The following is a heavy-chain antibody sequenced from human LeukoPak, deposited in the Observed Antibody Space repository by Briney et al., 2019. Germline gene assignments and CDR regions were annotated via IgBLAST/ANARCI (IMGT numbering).Heavy chain of an antibody. D-gene: IGHD3-22*01. CDR1: GFIFRSYN. J-gene: IGHJ4*02. Sequence: GGSLRLSCAASGFIFRSYNMYWVRQAPGKGPEWVSSITSSSSYIFYADSVKGRFTVSRDDATNSVYLEMNSLRAEDTAVYYCARDGIVVGDNFDYWGQGTLVTVSS. V-gene: IGHV3-21*01. CDR3: ARDGIVVGDNFDY. CDR2: ITSSSSYI.